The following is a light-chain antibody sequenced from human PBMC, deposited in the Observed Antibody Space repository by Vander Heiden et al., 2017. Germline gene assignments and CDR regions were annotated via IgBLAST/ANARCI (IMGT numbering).Light chain of an antibody. Sequence: QSVLTQPPSASGTPGQRVTLSCSGSSSNIGSKPVTWHQQLAGTAPKLLIYSDNQRPSGVTDRFSGSKSGTSASLASSGLQSEDEADYYCAAWDDSLNGPVFGGGTKLTVL. CDR1: SSNIGSKP. V-gene: IGLV1-44*01. CDR2: SDN. CDR3: AAWDDSLNGPV. J-gene: IGLJ2*01.